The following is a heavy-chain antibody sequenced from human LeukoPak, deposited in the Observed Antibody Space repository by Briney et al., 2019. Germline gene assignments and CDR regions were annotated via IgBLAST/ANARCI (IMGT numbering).Heavy chain of an antibody. CDR1: GGSISSYY. Sequence: PSETLSLTCTVSGGSISSYYWSWIRQPPGKGLEWIGYIYYSGSTNYNPSLKSRVTISVDTSKNQFSLKLCSVTAADTAVYYCARDAAPYYYGSGIFRENNWFDPWGQGTLVTVSS. D-gene: IGHD3-10*01. V-gene: IGHV4-59*12. CDR3: ARDAAPYYYGSGIFRENNWFDP. CDR2: IYYSGST. J-gene: IGHJ5*02.